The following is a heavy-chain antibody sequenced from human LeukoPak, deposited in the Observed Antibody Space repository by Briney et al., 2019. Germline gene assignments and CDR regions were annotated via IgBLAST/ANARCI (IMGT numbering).Heavy chain of an antibody. CDR2: IYYSGST. Sequence: PSETLSLTCTVSGGSISSYYWSWIRQPPGKGLEWIGYIYYSGSTNYNPSLKSRVTISVDTSKNQFSLKLSSVTAAGTAVYYCAREKYKSFWSGYYTGYWGQGTLVTVSS. D-gene: IGHD3-3*01. V-gene: IGHV4-59*12. CDR3: AREKYKSFWSGYYTGY. J-gene: IGHJ4*02. CDR1: GGSISSYY.